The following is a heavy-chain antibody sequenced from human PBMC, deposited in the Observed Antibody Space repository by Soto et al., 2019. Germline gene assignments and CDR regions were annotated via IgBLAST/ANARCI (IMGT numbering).Heavy chain of an antibody. CDR1: GFTFSSYW. Sequence: EVQLVESGGGLVQPGGSLRLSCAASGFTFSSYWMHWVRQAPGKGLVWVSRINSDGSSTSYADSVKGRFTISRDNANNPLYLQMNSLRAEEMGVYYCVRTILVVAAATREDYWGQGTLVTV. V-gene: IGHV3-74*01. J-gene: IGHJ4*02. CDR3: VRTILVVAAATREDY. CDR2: INSDGSST. D-gene: IGHD2-15*01.